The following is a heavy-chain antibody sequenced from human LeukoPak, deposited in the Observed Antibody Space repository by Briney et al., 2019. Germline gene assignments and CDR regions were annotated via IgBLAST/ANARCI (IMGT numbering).Heavy chain of an antibody. CDR2: ISNSGGAI. J-gene: IGHJ4*02. CDR3: ARVRGSYSSDS. D-gene: IGHD1-26*01. CDR1: GFTFSDYY. V-gene: IGHV3-11*04. Sequence: GGSLRLSCAASGFTFSDYYMSWIRQAPGKGLEWVSYISNSGGAIYYADSVKGRFTISRDNAMNSLFLQMNSLGAEDTAVYYCARVRGSYSSDSWGQGTLVTVSS.